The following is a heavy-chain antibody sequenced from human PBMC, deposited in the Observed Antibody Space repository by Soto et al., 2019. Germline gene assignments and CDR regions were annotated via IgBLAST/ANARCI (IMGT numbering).Heavy chain of an antibody. Sequence: SETLSLTYAVYGGYFSGYYCSWIRQPPGKGLEWIGEINHSGSTNYNPSLKSRVTISVDTSKNQFSLKLSSVTAADTAVYYCARGGHFWSGYYRDYYYYGMDVWGQGTTVTVSS. CDR2: INHSGST. CDR1: GGYFSGYY. J-gene: IGHJ6*02. V-gene: IGHV4-34*01. D-gene: IGHD3-3*02. CDR3: ARGGHFWSGYYRDYYYYGMDV.